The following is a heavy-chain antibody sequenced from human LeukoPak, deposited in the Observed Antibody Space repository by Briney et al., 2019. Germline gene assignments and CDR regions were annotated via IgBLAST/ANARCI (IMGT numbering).Heavy chain of an antibody. Sequence: GGSLRLSCAASGLTFSDYSMTWVRQAPGKGLFWVSGVSAGGGSTYYADSVKGRFTISRDNSRNTLYLQMNSLRAEDTAVYYCAKDAAGPEYWGQGTLVTVSS. CDR3: AKDAAGPEY. CDR2: VSAGGGST. CDR1: GLTFSDYS. D-gene: IGHD6-13*01. J-gene: IGHJ4*02. V-gene: IGHV3-23*01.